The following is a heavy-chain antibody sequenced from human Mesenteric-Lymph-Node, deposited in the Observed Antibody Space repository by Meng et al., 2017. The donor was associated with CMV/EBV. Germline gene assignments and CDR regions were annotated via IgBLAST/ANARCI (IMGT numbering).Heavy chain of an antibody. J-gene: IGHJ3*02. CDR1: GFTFDDYA. CDR3: AKGPQVVVITFARRDDAFDI. D-gene: IGHD3-22*01. V-gene: IGHV3-9*01. CDR2: ISWNSGSI. Sequence: SLKISCAASGFTFDDYAMHWVRQAPGKGLEWVSGISWNSGSIGYADSVKGRFTISRDNAKNSLYLQMNSLRAEDTALYYCAKGPQVVVITFARRDDAFDIWGQGTMVTVSS.